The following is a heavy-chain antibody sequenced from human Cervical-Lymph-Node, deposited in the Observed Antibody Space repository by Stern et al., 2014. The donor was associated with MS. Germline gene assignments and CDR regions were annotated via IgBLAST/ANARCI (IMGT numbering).Heavy chain of an antibody. CDR1: GYTFTSYG. J-gene: IGHJ3*02. CDR2: ISAYNGNT. V-gene: IGHV1-18*01. CDR3: ASFQASIFGVVKGAFNI. Sequence: VQLVQSGAEVKKPGASVKVSCKASGYTFTSYGISWVRQAPGQGLEWMGWISAYNGNTNYAQKLQGRVTMTTDTSTSTAYMELRSLRSDDTAVYYCASFQASIFGVVKGAFNIWGQGTMVTVSS. D-gene: IGHD3-3*01.